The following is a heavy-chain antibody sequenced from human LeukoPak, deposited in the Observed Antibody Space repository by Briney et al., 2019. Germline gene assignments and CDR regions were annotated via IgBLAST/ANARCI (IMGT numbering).Heavy chain of an antibody. Sequence: GGSLRLSCAASGFTFSSYWMSWVRQAPGKGLEWVAVIWYDGSNKYYADSVKGRFTISRDNSKNTLYLQMNSLRAEDTAVYYCARDGLGATYFDYWGQGTLVTVSS. V-gene: IGHV3-33*08. J-gene: IGHJ4*02. CDR1: GFTFSSYW. CDR3: ARDGLGATYFDY. D-gene: IGHD1-26*01. CDR2: IWYDGSNK.